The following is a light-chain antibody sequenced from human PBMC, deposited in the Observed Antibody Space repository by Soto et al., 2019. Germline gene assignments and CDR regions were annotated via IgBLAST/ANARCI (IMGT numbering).Light chain of an antibody. CDR2: STS. J-gene: IGLJ3*02. V-gene: IGLV7-43*01. CDR1: TRRVTSGYY. Sequence: QAVVTQEPSLTVSPGGSITLTFASSTRRVTSGYYPNWSQQQPGKAPRSLIYSTSNRHSWTPTRFSGSLLRGKAALTVSGVQHEDEDDCYCLLTYGAVTRVLGGGTKVTVL. CDR3: LLTYGAVTRV.